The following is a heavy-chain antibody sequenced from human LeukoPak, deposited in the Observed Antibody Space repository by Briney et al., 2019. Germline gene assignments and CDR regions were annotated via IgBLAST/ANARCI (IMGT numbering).Heavy chain of an antibody. CDR1: GFTFSSYG. Sequence: GGSLRLSCAASGFTFSSYGMHWVRQAPGKGLEWVAVISYDGSNKYYADFVKGRFTISRDNSKNTLYLQMNSLRAEDTAVYYCAKDSYYSGWYLNYYYGMDVWGQGSTVTVSS. CDR2: ISYDGSNK. CDR3: AKDSYYSGWYLNYYYGMDV. V-gene: IGHV3-30*18. D-gene: IGHD6-19*01. J-gene: IGHJ6*02.